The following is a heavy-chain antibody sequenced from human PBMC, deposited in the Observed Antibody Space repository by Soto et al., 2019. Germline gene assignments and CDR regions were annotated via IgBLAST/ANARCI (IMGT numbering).Heavy chain of an antibody. CDR2: IKSDGSSI. V-gene: IGHV3-74*01. CDR3: ARDKGYCSGGSCYYFDY. D-gene: IGHD2-15*01. CDR1: GFTFSSYW. Sequence: PGGSLRLSCAASGFTFSSYWMHWVRQAPGEGLVWVSRIKSDGSSITYADSVKGRFTISRDNAKNTLYLQMNRLRAEDTAVYYCARDKGYCSGGSCYYFDYWGQGTLVTVSS. J-gene: IGHJ4*02.